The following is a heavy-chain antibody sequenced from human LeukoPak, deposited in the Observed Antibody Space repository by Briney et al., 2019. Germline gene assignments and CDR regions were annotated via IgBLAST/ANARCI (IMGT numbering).Heavy chain of an antibody. J-gene: IGHJ4*02. V-gene: IGHV3-11*01. D-gene: IGHD4-23*01. CDR2: ISSSGSTI. CDR3: AREVPAGGFDY. Sequence: GGSLRLSCATSGFTFSDYYMSWIRQAPGKGLEWVSYISSSGSTIYYADSVKGRFTISRDNSKNTLYLQMNSLRAEDTAVYYCAREVPAGGFDYWGQGTLVTVSS. CDR1: GFTFSDYY.